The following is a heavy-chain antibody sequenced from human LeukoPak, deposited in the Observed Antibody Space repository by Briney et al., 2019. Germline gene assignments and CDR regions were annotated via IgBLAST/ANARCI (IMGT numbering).Heavy chain of an antibody. CDR2: NYSGGST. CDR3: ARDLEGSLGS. CDR1: GFTVSSNY. J-gene: IGHJ4*02. Sequence: GGSLRLSCAASGFTVSSNYMSWVRQAPGKGLEWVSVNYSGGSTYYADSVKGRFTISRHNSKNTLYLQMNSLRAEDTAVYYCARDLEGSLGSWGQGTLVTVSS. V-gene: IGHV3-53*04.